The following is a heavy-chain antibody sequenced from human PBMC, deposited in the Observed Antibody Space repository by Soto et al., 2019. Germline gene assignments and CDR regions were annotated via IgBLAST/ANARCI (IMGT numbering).Heavy chain of an antibody. J-gene: IGHJ5*02. Sequence: ASLRPSGATSSVNISSSALIRVRQAPGKGLEWVSAISGSGGSTYYADSVKGRFTISRDNSKNTLYLQMNSLRAEDTAVYYCAKDRGPALSGSYYYPWGQGT. CDR1: SVNISSSA. CDR3: AKDRGPALSGSYYYP. D-gene: IGHD1-26*01. CDR2: ISGSGGST. V-gene: IGHV3-23*01.